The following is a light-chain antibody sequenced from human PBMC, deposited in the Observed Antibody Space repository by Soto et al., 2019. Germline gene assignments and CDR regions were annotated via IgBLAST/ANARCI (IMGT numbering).Light chain of an antibody. J-gene: IGKJ1*01. V-gene: IGKV1-5*03. CDR3: QEYNNYPWT. Sequence: DIQMTQSPSSLSASVGDRVTITCRASQTIGSWLAWYQQKPREAPKLLIYKASILESGVPSRFSGSGSGTELTLTIRSLQPEDFATYFCQEYNNYPWTFGQGTKVDIK. CDR2: KAS. CDR1: QTIGSW.